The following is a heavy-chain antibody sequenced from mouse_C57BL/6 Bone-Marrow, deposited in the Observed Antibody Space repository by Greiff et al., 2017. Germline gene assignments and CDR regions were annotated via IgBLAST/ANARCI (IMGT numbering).Heavy chain of an antibody. CDR1: GFTFSDYG. CDR3: ARRYCDY. D-gene: IGHD2-12*01. CDR2: ISSGSSTI. J-gene: IGHJ2*01. V-gene: IGHV5-17*01. Sequence: DVMLVESGGGLVKPGGSLTLSCAASGFTFSDYGMHWVRQAPAKGLEWVAYISSGSSTIYYADTVKGRFTISRDNAKNTLFLQMTSLRSEDTAMYYCARRYCDYWGQGTTLTVSS.